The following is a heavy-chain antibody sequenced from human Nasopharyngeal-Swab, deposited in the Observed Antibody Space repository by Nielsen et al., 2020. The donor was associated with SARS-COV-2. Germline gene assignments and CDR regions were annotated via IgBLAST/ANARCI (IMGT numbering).Heavy chain of an antibody. J-gene: IGHJ4*02. CDR2: INSDGSST. V-gene: IGHV3-74*01. CDR3: ARDGPMVATPD. CDR1: GFTFSSYW. D-gene: IGHD5-12*01. Sequence: GGSLRLSCAASGFTFSSYWMHWVRQAPGKGLVWVSRINSDGSSTSYADSVKGRFTISRDNAKNSLYLQMNSLRAEDTAVYYCARDGPMVATPDWGQGTLVTVSS.